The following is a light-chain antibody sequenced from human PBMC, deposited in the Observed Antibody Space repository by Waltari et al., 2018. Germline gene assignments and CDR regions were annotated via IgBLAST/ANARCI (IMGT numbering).Light chain of an antibody. CDR2: WAS. V-gene: IGKV4-1*01. Sequence: DIVMTQSPDSLAVSLGERATINCKSSQGVLYSSNNNNYLAWYQQKPGPSPKLLIYWASTRESGVPDRFSGSGSGADFTLTISTLQAEDVAVYYCQQYYSTPYTFGQGTRLEIK. CDR1: QGVLYSSNNNNY. J-gene: IGKJ2*01. CDR3: QQYYSTPYT.